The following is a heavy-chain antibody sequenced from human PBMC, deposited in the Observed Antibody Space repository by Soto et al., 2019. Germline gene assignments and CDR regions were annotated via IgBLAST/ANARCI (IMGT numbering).Heavy chain of an antibody. CDR3: ARSRGAAGTCCWFDP. CDR2: INHSGST. Sequence: ETLSLTCAVYGGSFSGYYWSWIRQPPGKGLEWIGEINHSGSTNYNPSLKSRVTISVDTSKNQFSLKLSSVTAADTAVYYCARSRGAAGTCCWFDPWGQGTLVTVSS. D-gene: IGHD6-13*01. CDR1: GGSFSGYY. J-gene: IGHJ5*02. V-gene: IGHV4-34*01.